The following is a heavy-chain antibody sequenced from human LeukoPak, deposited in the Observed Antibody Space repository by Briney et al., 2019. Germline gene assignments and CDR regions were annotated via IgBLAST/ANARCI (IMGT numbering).Heavy chain of an antibody. Sequence: ASVKVSCKASGYTFTGYYMHWVRQAPGQGLEWMGWINPNSGGTNYAQKFQGWVTMTRDTSISTAYMELSRLRSDDTAVYYCARDGIGYSGSYSSNYYYYGMDVWGQGTTVTVSS. CDR3: ARDGIGYSGSYSSNYYYYGMDV. CDR2: INPNSGGT. V-gene: IGHV1-2*04. J-gene: IGHJ6*02. D-gene: IGHD1-26*01. CDR1: GYTFTGYY.